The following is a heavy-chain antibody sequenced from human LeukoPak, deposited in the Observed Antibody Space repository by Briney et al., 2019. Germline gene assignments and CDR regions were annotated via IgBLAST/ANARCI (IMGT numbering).Heavy chain of an antibody. V-gene: IGHV4-59*01. J-gene: IGHJ4*02. Sequence: SGTLSLTCTVSGGSISSYYWSWIRQPPGKGLEWIGYIYYSGSTNYNPSLKSRVTISVDTSKNQFSLKLSSVTAADTAVYYCAREGRGYSGYANDYWGQGTLVTVSS. CDR3: AREGRGYSGYANDY. D-gene: IGHD5-12*01. CDR2: IYYSGST. CDR1: GGSISSYY.